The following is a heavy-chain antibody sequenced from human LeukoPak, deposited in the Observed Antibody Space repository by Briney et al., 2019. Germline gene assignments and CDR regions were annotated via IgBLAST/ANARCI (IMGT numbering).Heavy chain of an antibody. D-gene: IGHD3-22*01. CDR2: INPSGGST. CDR1: GYTFTSYY. V-gene: IGHV1-46*01. J-gene: IGHJ5*02. Sequence: ASVKVSCKASGYTFTSYYMHWVRQAPGQGLEWMGIINPSGGSTSYAQKFQGRVTMTRDTSTSTAYMELRSLRSDDTAVYYCARDNYDSSGYNWFDPWGQGTLVTVSS. CDR3: ARDNYDSSGYNWFDP.